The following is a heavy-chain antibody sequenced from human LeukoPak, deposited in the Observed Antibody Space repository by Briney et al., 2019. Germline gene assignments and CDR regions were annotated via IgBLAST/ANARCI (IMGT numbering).Heavy chain of an antibody. CDR2: IYHSGST. V-gene: IGHV4-39*07. J-gene: IGHJ4*02. CDR3: ARDRYYYDSSGYVFDY. D-gene: IGHD3-22*01. CDR1: GGSISSSSYY. Sequence: SETLSLTCTVSGGSISSSSYYWAWIRQPPGRGLEWIGSIYHSGSTYYNPSLKSRVTISVDTSKNQFSLKLSSVTAADTAVYYCARDRYYYDSSGYVFDYWGQGTLVTVSS.